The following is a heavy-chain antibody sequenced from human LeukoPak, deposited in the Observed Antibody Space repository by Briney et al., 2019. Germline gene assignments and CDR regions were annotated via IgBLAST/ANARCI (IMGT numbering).Heavy chain of an antibody. CDR2: IYSSGST. D-gene: IGHD3-22*01. Sequence: ASETLSLTCTVSGGSISSYCWSWIRQPAGKGLEWIGRIYSSGSTNYNPSLKSRVTMSVDTSKNQFSLKLSSVTAADTAIYYCVGDSSASYYGEKHFDYWGQGTLVTVSS. CDR3: VGDSSASYYGEKHFDY. J-gene: IGHJ4*02. CDR1: GGSISSYC. V-gene: IGHV4-4*07.